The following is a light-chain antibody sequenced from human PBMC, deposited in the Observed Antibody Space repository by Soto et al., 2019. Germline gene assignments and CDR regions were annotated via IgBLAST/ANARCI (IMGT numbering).Light chain of an antibody. J-gene: IGKJ4*02. Sequence: DIQMTQSPSTLSASVGDRVTITCRASQSIKSSLAWYQQKPGKAPKLLIYDASDLESGVPSRFSGSGSETEFTLTISSLQPDDFATYYCQQYNTYCTFGRGTKVDIK. CDR1: QSIKSS. CDR2: DAS. CDR3: QQYNTYCT. V-gene: IGKV1-5*01.